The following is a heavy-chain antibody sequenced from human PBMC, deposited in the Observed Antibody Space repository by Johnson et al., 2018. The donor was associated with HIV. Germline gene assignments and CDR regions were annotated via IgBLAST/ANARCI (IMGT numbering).Heavy chain of an antibody. CDR1: GFTFSSYG. CDR2: ISYDGSNK. J-gene: IGHJ3*02. CDR3: ARAWGSRDILTALRGAFDI. V-gene: IGHV3-30*03. Sequence: QVQLVESGGGVVQPGRSLRLSCAASGFTFSSYGMHWVRQAPGKGLEWVAVISYDGSNKYYADSVKGRFTISRDNAKNSLYLQMNSLRAEDTAVYYCARAWGSRDILTALRGAFDIWGQGTLVTVSS. D-gene: IGHD3-9*01.